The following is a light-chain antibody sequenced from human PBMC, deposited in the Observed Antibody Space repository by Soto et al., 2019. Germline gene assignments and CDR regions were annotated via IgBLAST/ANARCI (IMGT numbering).Light chain of an antibody. J-gene: IGKJ2*01. CDR3: VQAAYYRPYT. V-gene: IGKV2-24*01. Sequence: DIVLTQTPLSSPVTLGQPASISCRSSQSLVHSDGNTYLSWLHQRPGQPPRLLVYKVSNRFSGVQDRFSGGGTGTEFTLTISRVEAEDVGVYFCVQAAYYRPYTFGQGPKLEGK. CDR1: QSLVHSDGNTY. CDR2: KVS.